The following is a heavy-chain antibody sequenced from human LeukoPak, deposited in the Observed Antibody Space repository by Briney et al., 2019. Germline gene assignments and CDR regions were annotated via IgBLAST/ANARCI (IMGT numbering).Heavy chain of an antibody. D-gene: IGHD3-22*01. V-gene: IGHV1-69*05. CDR3: AREGDASSGLYFDY. J-gene: IGHJ4*02. Sequence: SVKVSCKASGGTFSSYAISWVRQAPGQGLEWMGGIIPIFGTANYAQKLQGRVTMTTDTSTSTAYMELRSLRSDDTAVYYCAREGDASSGLYFDYWGQGTLVTVSS. CDR1: GGTFSSYA. CDR2: IIPIFGTA.